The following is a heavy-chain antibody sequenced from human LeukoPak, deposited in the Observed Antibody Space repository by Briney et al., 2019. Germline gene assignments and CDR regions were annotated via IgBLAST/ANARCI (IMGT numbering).Heavy chain of an antibody. CDR2: IYHRGST. V-gene: IGHV4-38-2*01. CDR3: ARSRLAEYYFDY. D-gene: IGHD6-19*01. Sequence: SETLSLTCAVSGYSISSGYYWGWIRQPPGKGLEWIGSIYHRGSTYYNPSLKSRVTISVDTSKNQFSLKLSSVTAADTAVYYCARSRLAEYYFDYWGQGTLVTVSS. J-gene: IGHJ4*02. CDR1: GYSISSGYY.